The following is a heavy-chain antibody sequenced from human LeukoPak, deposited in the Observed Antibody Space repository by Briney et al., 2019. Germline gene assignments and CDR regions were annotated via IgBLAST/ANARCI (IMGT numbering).Heavy chain of an antibody. CDR3: ARARSRIAVAEDY. J-gene: IGHJ4*02. Sequence: SETLSLTCTVSGGSISSHYWSWIRQPPGKGLEWIGYIYYSGSTNYNPSLKSRVTISVDTSKNQFSLKLSSVTAADTAVYYCARARSRIAVAEDYWGQGTLVTVSS. CDR1: GGSISSHY. CDR2: IYYSGST. V-gene: IGHV4-59*11. D-gene: IGHD6-19*01.